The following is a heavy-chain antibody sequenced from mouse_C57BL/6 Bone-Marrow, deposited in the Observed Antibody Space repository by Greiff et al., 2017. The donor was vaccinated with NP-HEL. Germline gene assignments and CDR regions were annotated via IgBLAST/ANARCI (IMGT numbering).Heavy chain of an antibody. Sequence: VQLQQSGPELVKPGASVKISCKASGYTFTDYYMNWVKQSHGKSLEWIGDINPNNGGTSYNQKFKGKATLTVDKSSSTAYMELRSLTSEDSAVYYCARRLIITTVVAPGYWYFDVWGTGTTVTVSS. D-gene: IGHD1-1*01. J-gene: IGHJ1*03. V-gene: IGHV1-26*01. CDR2: INPNNGGT. CDR1: GYTFTDYY. CDR3: ARRLIITTVVAPGYWYFDV.